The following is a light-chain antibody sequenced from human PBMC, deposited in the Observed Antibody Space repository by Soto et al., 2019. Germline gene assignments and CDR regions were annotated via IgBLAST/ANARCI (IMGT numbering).Light chain of an antibody. CDR3: QQYDNSIT. CDR1: QSVSSNN. Sequence: EIVLTQSPGTLSLSPGETATLSCRASQSVSSNNLAWYHQKPGQTARLLIYGASSRATGIPDRFSGSGSGTDFNLTISRLEPEDFAVYYCQQYDNSITFGQGTRLEIE. CDR2: GAS. V-gene: IGKV3-20*01. J-gene: IGKJ5*01.